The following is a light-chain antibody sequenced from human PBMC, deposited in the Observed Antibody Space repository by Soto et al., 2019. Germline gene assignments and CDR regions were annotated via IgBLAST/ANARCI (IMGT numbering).Light chain of an antibody. V-gene: IGLV2-14*01. CDR3: SSYTSSSVV. CDR2: DVS. CDR1: SGDVGGYNY. J-gene: IGLJ2*01. Sequence: QSVLTQPASLSGSPGQSITISCTGTSGDVGGYNYVSWYQQHPGKAPKLMIYDVSNRPSGVSNRFSGSKSGNTASLTISGLQAKDEADYYCSSYTSSSVVFGGGTKLTVL.